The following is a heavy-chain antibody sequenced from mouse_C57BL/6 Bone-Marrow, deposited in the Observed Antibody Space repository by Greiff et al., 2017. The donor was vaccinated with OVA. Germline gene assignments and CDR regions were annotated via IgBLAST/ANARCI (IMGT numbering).Heavy chain of an antibody. J-gene: IGHJ4*01. CDR2: ISSGGSYT. Sequence: EVQRVESGGDLVKPGGSLKLSCAASGFTFSSYGMSWVRQTPDKRLEWVATISSGGSYTYYPDSVKGRFTISRDNAKNTLYLQMSSLKSEDTAMYYCARQENTTVVAREYYAMDYWGQGTSVTVSS. V-gene: IGHV5-6*01. D-gene: IGHD1-1*01. CDR3: ARQENTTVVAREYYAMDY. CDR1: GFTFSSYG.